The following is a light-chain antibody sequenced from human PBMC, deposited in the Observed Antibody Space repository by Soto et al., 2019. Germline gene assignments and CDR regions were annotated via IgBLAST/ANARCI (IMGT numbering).Light chain of an antibody. Sequence: QSVLTQPPSASGTPGQRVTISCSGTSSNIGANIVTWYQQLPGAAPNLLIYSDDQRPSGVPDRVSGSKSGTSASLAIRGLQSEDEADYYCAAWDDSLNGFVFGSGTKLTVL. V-gene: IGLV1-44*01. CDR3: AAWDDSLNGFV. J-gene: IGLJ1*01. CDR1: SSNIGANI. CDR2: SDD.